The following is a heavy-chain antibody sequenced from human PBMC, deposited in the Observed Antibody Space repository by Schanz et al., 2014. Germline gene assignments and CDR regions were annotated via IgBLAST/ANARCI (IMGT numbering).Heavy chain of an antibody. CDR2: IRSSSTPI. Sequence: EVQLVESGGGWVQPGGSLRLSCAASGFTFSDYSMNWVRQAPGKGPEWVAYIRSSSTPIYYADSVKGRFTISRDNAKNSLYLQMSSLRAEDTAVYYGARDGYSVVVISPTESFDNWGQGTMVTVSP. CDR3: ARDGYSVVVISPTESFDN. J-gene: IGHJ3*02. V-gene: IGHV3-48*01. CDR1: GFTFSDYS. D-gene: IGHD2-21*01.